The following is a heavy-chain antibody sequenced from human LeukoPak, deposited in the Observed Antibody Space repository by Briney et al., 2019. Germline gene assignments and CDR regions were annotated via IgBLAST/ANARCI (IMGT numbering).Heavy chain of an antibody. V-gene: IGHV4-59*04. J-gene: IGHJ3*02. CDR2: IYYSGST. CDR3: VVGSGWYGYAFDI. CDR1: GGSISSYY. Sequence: PSETLSLTCTVSGGSISSYYWSWIRQPPGKGLEWIGNIYYSGSTYYNPSLKSRVTISVDTSKNQFSLKLSSVTAADTAVYYCVVGSGWYGYAFDIWGQGTMVTVSS. D-gene: IGHD6-19*01.